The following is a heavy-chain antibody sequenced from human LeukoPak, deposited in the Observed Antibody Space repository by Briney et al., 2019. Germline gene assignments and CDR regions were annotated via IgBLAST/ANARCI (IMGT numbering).Heavy chain of an antibody. CDR3: ARGVLLQGRGAFDI. CDR2: SNPNSGAT. D-gene: IGHD1-26*01. J-gene: IGHJ3*02. Sequence: GASVKVSCKASGYTFTDYYMHWVRQAPGQGPEWMGWSNPNSGATTYAQKFQGRVTMTRDTSISTAYMELSSLTYDDTAVYYCARGVLLQGRGAFDIWGQGAMVTVSS. V-gene: IGHV1-2*02. CDR1: GYTFTDYY.